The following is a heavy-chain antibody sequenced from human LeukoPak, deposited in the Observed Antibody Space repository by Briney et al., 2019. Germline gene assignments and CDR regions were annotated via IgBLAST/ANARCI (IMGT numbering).Heavy chain of an antibody. D-gene: IGHD5-18*01. CDR2: IMIGGNT. CDR1: GGSISSGYY. Sequence: PSETLSLTCTVSGGSISSGYYWGWIRQPAGKGLEWIGQIMIGGNTDYNPSLKSRLTISLDTSKNQFSLKLNSMTAADTAVYYCARGGYNYGYIYWGQGTLVTVSS. V-gene: IGHV4-61*09. J-gene: IGHJ4*02. CDR3: ARGGYNYGYIY.